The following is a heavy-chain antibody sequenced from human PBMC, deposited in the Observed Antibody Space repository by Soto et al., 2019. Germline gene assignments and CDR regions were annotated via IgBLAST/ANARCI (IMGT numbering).Heavy chain of an antibody. CDR1: GFTFSSYA. V-gene: IGHV3-30-3*01. CDR3: ARDRATLTYYFYGMDV. D-gene: IGHD4-4*01. Sequence: QVQLEESGGGVVQPGRSLRLSCAASGFTFSSYAMYWVRQAPGKGLEWVAVISYDGNNKYYADSVKGRFTISRDNSKNTLYLQMTSLRAEDTALYYCARDRATLTYYFYGMDVWGQGTTVTVSS. J-gene: IGHJ6*02. CDR2: ISYDGNNK.